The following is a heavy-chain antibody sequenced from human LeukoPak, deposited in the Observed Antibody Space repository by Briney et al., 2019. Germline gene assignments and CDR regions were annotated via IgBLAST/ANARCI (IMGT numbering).Heavy chain of an antibody. CDR1: GGSFSGYY. CDR3: ARGRGLERRFYFDY. D-gene: IGHD1-1*01. J-gene: IGHJ4*02. V-gene: IGHV4-34*01. Sequence: PSETLSLTCAVCGGSFSGYYWSWIRQPPGKGLEWIGEINHSGSTNYNPSLKSRVTISVDTSKSQFSLKLSSVTAADTAVYYCARGRGLERRFYFDYWGQGTLVTVSS. CDR2: INHSGST.